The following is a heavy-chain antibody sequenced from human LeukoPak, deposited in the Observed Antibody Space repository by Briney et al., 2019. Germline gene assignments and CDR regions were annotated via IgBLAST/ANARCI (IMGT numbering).Heavy chain of an antibody. D-gene: IGHD6-19*01. CDR2: IYTSGST. J-gene: IGHJ4*02. V-gene: IGHV4-61*02. CDR3: ARVNTAVAGIDY. CDR1: GGSISSGSCY. Sequence: PSETLSLTCTVSGGSISSGSCYWSWIRQPAGKGLEWIGRIYTSGSTNYNPSLKSRVTISVDTSKNQFSLKLSSVTAADTAVYYCARVNTAVAGIDYWGQGTLVTVSS.